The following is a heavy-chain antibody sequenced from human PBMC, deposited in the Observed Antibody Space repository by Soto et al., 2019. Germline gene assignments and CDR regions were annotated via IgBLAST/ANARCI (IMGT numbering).Heavy chain of an antibody. CDR2: IWYDGSNK. CDR3: ARGFLVAAAGVDY. V-gene: IGHV3-33*01. J-gene: IGHJ4*02. Sequence: AGGSLRLSCAASGFTFSSYGMHWVRQAPGKGLEWVAVIWYDGSNKYYADSVKGRFTISRDNSKNTLYLQMNSLRAEDTAVYYCARGFLVAAAGVDYWGQGTLVTVSS. CDR1: GFTFSSYG. D-gene: IGHD6-13*01.